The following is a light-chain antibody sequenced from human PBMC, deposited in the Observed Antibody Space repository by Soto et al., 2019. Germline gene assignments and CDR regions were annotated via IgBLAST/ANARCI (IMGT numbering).Light chain of an antibody. J-gene: IGKJ1*01. V-gene: IGKV1-39*01. Sequence: DIPMTQSPSSLSASVGDRVTITCRASQSISSYLNWYQQKPGKAPKLLIYAACSLQSGVPSRFSGSGSGTDFTLTISSLQPEDFATYYCQQSYSTPRTFGQGTKVEIK. CDR2: AAC. CDR1: QSISSY. CDR3: QQSYSTPRT.